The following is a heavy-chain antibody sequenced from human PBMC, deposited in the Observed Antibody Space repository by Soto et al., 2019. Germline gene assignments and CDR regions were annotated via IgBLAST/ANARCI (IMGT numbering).Heavy chain of an antibody. D-gene: IGHD4-4*01. CDR3: ARALTVTIYYYYGMDV. Sequence: QVQLVQSGAEVKKPGASVKVSCKASGYTFTSYGISWERQAPGQGLGWMGWISAYNGNTNYAQKLQGRVTMTTDTSTSTAYMELRSLKSDDTAVYYCARALTVTIYYYYGMDVWGQGTTVTVSS. CDR2: ISAYNGNT. V-gene: IGHV1-18*01. CDR1: GYTFTSYG. J-gene: IGHJ6*02.